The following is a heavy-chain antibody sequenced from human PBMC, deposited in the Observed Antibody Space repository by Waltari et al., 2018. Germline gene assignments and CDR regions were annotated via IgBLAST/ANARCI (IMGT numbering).Heavy chain of an antibody. J-gene: IGHJ3*02. CDR1: GYTLTELS. CDR2: CEPEEGEK. V-gene: IGHV1-24*01. D-gene: IGHD3-22*01. CDR3: ATGAQYYYDSSGYYRPFDI. Sequence: QVQLVQSGAEVKKPGASVKVSCKVSGYTLTELSMHWVRQAPGKGLEWMGGCEPEEGEKIYAKKLQGGVTWTEDTATDTAYMELSSLRSEDTAVYYCATGAQYYYDSSGYYRPFDIWGQGTMVTVSS.